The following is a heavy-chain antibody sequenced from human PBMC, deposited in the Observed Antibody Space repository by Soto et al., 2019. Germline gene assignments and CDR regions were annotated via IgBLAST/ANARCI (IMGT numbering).Heavy chain of an antibody. CDR1: GGTFSSYT. D-gene: IGHD4-17*01. CDR3: ARFDYGGKRVDY. J-gene: IGHJ4*02. V-gene: IGHV1-69*02. CDR2: IIPILGIA. Sequence: QVQLVQSGAEVKKPGSSVKVSCKASGGTFSSYTISWVRQAPGQGLEWMGRIIPILGIANYAQKFQGRVTITADKSTSTAYMELSSLRSEDTAVYYCARFDYGGKRVDYWGQGTLVTVSS.